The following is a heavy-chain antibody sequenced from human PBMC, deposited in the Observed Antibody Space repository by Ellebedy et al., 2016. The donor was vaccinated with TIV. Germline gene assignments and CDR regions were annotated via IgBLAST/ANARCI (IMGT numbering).Heavy chain of an antibody. CDR2: IIPIFGTA. CDR1: GGTFSSYA. V-gene: IGHV1-69*05. CDR3: ARDAGSGRGHYFDY. D-gene: IGHD3-10*01. J-gene: IGHJ4*02. Sequence: SVKVSCXASGGTFSSYAISWVRQAPGQGLEWMGGIIPIFGTANYAQKFQGRVTITRDTSASTAYMELSSLRSEDTAVYYCARDAGSGRGHYFDYWGQGTLVTVSS.